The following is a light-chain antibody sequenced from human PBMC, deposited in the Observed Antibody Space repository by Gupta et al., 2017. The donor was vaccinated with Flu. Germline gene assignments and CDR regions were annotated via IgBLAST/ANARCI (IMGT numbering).Light chain of an antibody. J-gene: IGLJ3*02. V-gene: IGLV6-57*01. CDR3: QSYEV. CDR2: EDN. Sequence: NFMLTQPHSVSESPGKTVTISCTRSSGSIASNYVHWHQQRPGTSPTTLIDEDNQRPAGVPARFSGSIDTSSNSASLTSAGLKNEDEADDYCQSYEVFGGGTKLTVL. CDR1: SGSIASNY.